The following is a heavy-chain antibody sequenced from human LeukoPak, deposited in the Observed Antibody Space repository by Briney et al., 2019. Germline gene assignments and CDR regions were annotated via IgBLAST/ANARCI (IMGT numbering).Heavy chain of an antibody. CDR1: GGTFSSYA. CDR3: ARDYYDSSGYYYAHDY. V-gene: IGHV1-69*05. D-gene: IGHD3-22*01. CDR2: IIPIFGTA. Sequence: SVKASCKASGGTFSSYAISWVRQAPGQGLEWMGRIIPIFGTANYAQKFQGRVTITTDESTSTAYMELSSLRSEDTAVYYCARDYYDSSGYYYAHDYWGQGTLVTVSS. J-gene: IGHJ4*02.